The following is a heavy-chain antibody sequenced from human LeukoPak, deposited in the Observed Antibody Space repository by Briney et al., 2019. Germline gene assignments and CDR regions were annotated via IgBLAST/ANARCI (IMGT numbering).Heavy chain of an antibody. CDR2: ISWNSGSI. V-gene: IGHV3-9*03. CDR3: AKDEFVASDFTGAFDI. J-gene: IGHJ3*02. CDR1: GFTFDDYA. Sequence: GGSLRLSCAASGFTFDDYAMHWVRQAPGKGLEWVSGISWNSGSIGYADSVKGRFTISRDNAKNSLYLQMNSLRAEDMALYYCAKDEFVASDFTGAFDIWGQGTMVTVSS. D-gene: IGHD2-8*02.